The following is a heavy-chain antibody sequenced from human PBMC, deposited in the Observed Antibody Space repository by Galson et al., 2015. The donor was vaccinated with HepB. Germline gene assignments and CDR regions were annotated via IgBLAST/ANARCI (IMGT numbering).Heavy chain of an antibody. J-gene: IGHJ5*02. V-gene: IGHV1-46*01. Sequence: SVRVSCTASGYTFTSYYMHWVRQAPGKGLEWMRRINHSGGSTSYAQKVQGRVTMTRDTSTSTVYMELSSLRSEDTAVDYCAREAGWRIQGNWFDPWGQGTLVTVSS. D-gene: IGHD6-13*01. CDR3: AREAGWRIQGNWFDP. CDR1: GYTFTSYY. CDR2: INHSGGST.